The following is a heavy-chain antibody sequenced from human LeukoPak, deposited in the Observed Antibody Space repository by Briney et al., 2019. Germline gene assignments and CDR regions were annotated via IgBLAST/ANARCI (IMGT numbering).Heavy chain of an antibody. J-gene: IGHJ4*02. CDR3: ARASGVFVETATMGSY. D-gene: IGHD5-18*01. CDR1: GFTFGSYS. V-gene: IGHV3-21*01. Sequence: GGSLRLSCAASGFTFGSYSMNWVRQAPGKGLEWVSSISSSSSSIYYADSVKGRFTISRGNAKNSLYLQMNSLRAEDTAVYYCARASGVFVETATMGSYWGQGTLVPVSS. CDR2: ISSSSSSI.